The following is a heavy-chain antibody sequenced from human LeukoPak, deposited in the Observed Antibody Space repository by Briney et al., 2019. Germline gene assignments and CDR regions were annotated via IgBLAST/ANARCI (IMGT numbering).Heavy chain of an antibody. J-gene: IGHJ4*02. CDR3: AGMLWFGELFPYFDY. V-gene: IGHV4-59*01. CDR1: GGSISSYY. CDR2: IYYSGST. D-gene: IGHD3-10*01. Sequence: PSETLSLTWTVSGGSISSYYWSWIRQPPGKGLEWIGYIYYSGSTNYNPSLKSRVTISVDTSKNQFSLKLSSVTAADTAVYYCAGMLWFGELFPYFDYWGQGTLVTVSS.